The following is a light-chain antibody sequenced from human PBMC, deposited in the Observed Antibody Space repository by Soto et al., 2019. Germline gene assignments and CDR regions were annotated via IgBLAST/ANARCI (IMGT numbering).Light chain of an antibody. Sequence: DIQMTQSPSTLFASVGDRVTITCRASQSVRNWLAWYQQKPGRAPHLLIYDSSTLEPGVPSRFRGSGSGTEFTLTINGRQPDDFGTYYCQQYDGYSPQTFGQGTKVEIK. J-gene: IGKJ1*01. CDR2: DSS. CDR1: QSVRNW. CDR3: QQYDGYSPQT. V-gene: IGKV1-5*01.